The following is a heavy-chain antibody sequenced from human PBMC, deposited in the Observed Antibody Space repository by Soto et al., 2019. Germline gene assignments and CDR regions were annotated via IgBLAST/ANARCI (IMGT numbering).Heavy chain of an antibody. CDR2: IYYGT. Sequence: QVQLQESGPGLVRPAETLSLTCTVSGGSISSYLWSWMRQPPGKGLEWIGYIYYGTKYTPSLKSRVTMSVDTSKNQFSLKLRSVTAADTAVYYCARGHPFDYWSQGTLVTVSS. J-gene: IGHJ4*02. CDR1: GGSISSYL. CDR3: ARGHPFDY. V-gene: IGHV4-59*01.